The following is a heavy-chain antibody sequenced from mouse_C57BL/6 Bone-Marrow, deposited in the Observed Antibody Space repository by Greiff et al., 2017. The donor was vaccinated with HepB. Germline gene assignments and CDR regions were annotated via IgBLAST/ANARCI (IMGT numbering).Heavy chain of an antibody. D-gene: IGHD3-2*02. Sequence: EVQGVESGAELVRPGASVKLSCTASGFNIKDDYMHWVKQRPEQGLAWIGWIDPENGDTEYASKFQGKATITADTSSNTAYLQLSSLTSEDTAVYYCTKLRSAWFAYWGQGTLVTVSA. V-gene: IGHV14-4*01. CDR3: TKLRSAWFAY. CDR1: GFNIKDDY. CDR2: IDPENGDT. J-gene: IGHJ3*01.